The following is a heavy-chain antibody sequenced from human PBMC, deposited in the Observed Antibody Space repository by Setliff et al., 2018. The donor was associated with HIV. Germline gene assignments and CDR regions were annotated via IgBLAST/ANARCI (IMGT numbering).Heavy chain of an antibody. J-gene: IGHJ4*02. CDR3: ARQQGDARGFYPHFYY. CDR2: IYYTGNT. Sequence: SETLSLTCTVSGVSVSGTAYYWAWIRQPPGRGLEWIGNIYYTGNTNYNSSLKSRISMSMVASKKQITLKLSTVSAADTAAYYCARQQGDARGFYPHFYYWGQGRLVTVSS. CDR1: GVSVSGTAYY. V-gene: IGHV4-39*01. D-gene: IGHD3-3*01.